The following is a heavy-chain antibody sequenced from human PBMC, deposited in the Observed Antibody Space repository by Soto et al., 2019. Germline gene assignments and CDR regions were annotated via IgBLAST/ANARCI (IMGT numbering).Heavy chain of an antibody. CDR2: AHTSVST. J-gene: IGHJ6*02. Sequence: SETLSLTCTVSGGSISDFSWSWFRQSAVKGLEWIWHAHTSVSTNYNPSLQSRVSMSKDTSKNQFSLSLNSVTAADTAVYYCARGPNWNYYYYGVDVWGQGTTVTVSS. CDR3: ARGPNWNYYYYGVDV. CDR1: GGSISDFS. V-gene: IGHV4-4*07. D-gene: IGHD1-20*01.